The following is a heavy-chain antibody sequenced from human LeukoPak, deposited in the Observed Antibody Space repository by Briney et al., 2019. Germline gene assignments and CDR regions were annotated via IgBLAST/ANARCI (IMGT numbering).Heavy chain of an antibody. CDR2: ISRDGINK. J-gene: IGHJ4*02. V-gene: IGHV3-30*03. CDR1: GFTFRNYD. Sequence: GGSLRLSCEASGFTFRNYDMHWVRQDPGKGLEWVAVISRDGINKYYADSVRGRFTISRDNSKNTVYLQMNSQSAEDTAVYYCARDQTGGYSDYWGQGTLVTVSS. D-gene: IGHD3-22*01. CDR3: ARDQTGGYSDY.